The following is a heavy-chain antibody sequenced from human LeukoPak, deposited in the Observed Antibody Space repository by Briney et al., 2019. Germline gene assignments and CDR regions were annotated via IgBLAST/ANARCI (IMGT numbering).Heavy chain of an antibody. D-gene: IGHD1-26*01. Sequence: GGSLRLSCAASGFTFSSYGMHWVRQAPGKGLEWVAVIWYDGSNKDYADSVKGRFTISRDNAKNSLYLQMNSLRDEDTAVYYCASSGSYRFDYWGQGTLVTVSS. CDR2: IWYDGSNK. CDR1: GFTFSSYG. V-gene: IGHV3-33*01. CDR3: ASSGSYRFDY. J-gene: IGHJ4*02.